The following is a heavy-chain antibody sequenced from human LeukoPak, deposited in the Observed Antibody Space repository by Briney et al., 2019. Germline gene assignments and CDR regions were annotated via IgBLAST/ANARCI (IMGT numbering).Heavy chain of an antibody. Sequence: PGGSLRLSCAASGSTFSSYSMNWVRQAPGKGLEWVSYISSSSSTIYYADSVKGRFTISRDNAKNSLYLQMNSLRAEDTAVYYCARDTIAAAGRVGGPYYYYYMDVWGKGTTVTVSS. J-gene: IGHJ6*03. D-gene: IGHD6-13*01. CDR1: GSTFSSYS. CDR2: ISSSSSTI. CDR3: ARDTIAAAGRVGGPYYYYYMDV. V-gene: IGHV3-48*01.